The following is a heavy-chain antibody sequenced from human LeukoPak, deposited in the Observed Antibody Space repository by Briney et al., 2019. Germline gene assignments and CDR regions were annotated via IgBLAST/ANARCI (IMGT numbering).Heavy chain of an antibody. CDR2: ISYDGGIM. J-gene: IGHJ4*02. CDR1: GSTFSSYA. CDR3: ARDAAGYTYGYWGYFDY. V-gene: IGHV3-30-3*01. D-gene: IGHD5-18*01. Sequence: GGSLRLSCAASGSTFSSYAMHWVRQAPGKGLEGVALISYDGGIMYYADAVKGRFTISRDSSKNTLYLHMNSLRTEDTAVYYCARDAAGYTYGYWGYFDYWGQGILVIVSS.